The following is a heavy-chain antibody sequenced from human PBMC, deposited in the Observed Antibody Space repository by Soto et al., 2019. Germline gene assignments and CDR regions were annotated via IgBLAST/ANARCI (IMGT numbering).Heavy chain of an antibody. CDR3: ARGAMLRGPGYYYALDV. CDR2: IYYSGST. D-gene: IGHD3-10*01. V-gene: IGHV4-31*03. CDR1: GDSISRGGFF. J-gene: IGHJ6*02. Sequence: PSDTLSLTCTVSGDSISRGGFFWSWIRQHPGEGLEWIGYIYYSGSTYYNPSLKSRVNISVDTSKNHFSLTLGSVTAPDTAVYYCARGAMLRGPGYYYALDVWGQGTTVTVSS.